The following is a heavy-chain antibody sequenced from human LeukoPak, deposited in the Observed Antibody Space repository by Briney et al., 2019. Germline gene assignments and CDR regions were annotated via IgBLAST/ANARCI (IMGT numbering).Heavy chain of an antibody. V-gene: IGHV1-8*01. J-gene: IGHJ4*02. Sequence: ASVKVSCKASGYTFTSYDINWVRQATGQGLEWMGWMNPNSGNTGYAQKFQGRVTMTRNTSKSTAYMELSSLRSEETAVYYCARGASGGYFDWSKRYFDYWGQGTLVTVSS. CDR1: GYTFTSYD. CDR3: ARGASGGYFDWSKRYFDY. D-gene: IGHD3-9*01. CDR2: MNPNSGNT.